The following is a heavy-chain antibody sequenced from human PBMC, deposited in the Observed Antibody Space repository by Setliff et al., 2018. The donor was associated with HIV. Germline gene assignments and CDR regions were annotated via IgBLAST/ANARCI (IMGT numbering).Heavy chain of an antibody. J-gene: IGHJ6*03. D-gene: IGHD2-2*01. V-gene: IGHV4-38-2*01. CDR1: GYSISSGYY. Sequence: PSETLSLTCAVSGYSISSGYYWGWIRQPPGKGLEWIGYIFYTGSTNYNPSLKSRVTISVDTSKKQFFLKLSSVTAANTAMYYCVRGYCSSTTCYDDYYYMDVWGKGSTVTVSS. CDR3: VRGYCSSTTCYDDYYYMDV. CDR2: IFYTGST.